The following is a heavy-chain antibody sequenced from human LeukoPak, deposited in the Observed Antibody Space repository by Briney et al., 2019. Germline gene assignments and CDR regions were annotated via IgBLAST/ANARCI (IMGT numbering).Heavy chain of an antibody. CDR1: GFTFDDFA. V-gene: IGHV3-9*01. CDR3: VRDYNSLRPLDY. CDR2: ISWSSGNI. D-gene: IGHD6-6*01. J-gene: IGHJ4*02. Sequence: GRSLRLSCAASGFTFDDFAMHWVRQAPGKGLEWVSGISWSSGNIGYADSVKGRFTISRDNAKNTLYLEMNSLRAEDTAVYYCVRDYNSLRPLDYWGQGNLVTVSS.